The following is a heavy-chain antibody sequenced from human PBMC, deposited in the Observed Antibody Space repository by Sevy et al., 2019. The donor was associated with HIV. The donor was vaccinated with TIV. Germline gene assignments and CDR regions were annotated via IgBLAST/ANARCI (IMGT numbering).Heavy chain of an antibody. J-gene: IGHJ3*02. CDR3: ARGDQTYDAFDI. Sequence: GGSLRLSCAVSGFTFSSYSMNWVRQAPGKGLEWVSYISGISNYIYYADSVKGRFSISRDNAKNSLYLQMNSLRAEDTAVYYGARGDQTYDAFDIWGQGTMVTVSS. V-gene: IGHV3-21*01. CDR2: ISGISNYI. CDR1: GFTFSSYS.